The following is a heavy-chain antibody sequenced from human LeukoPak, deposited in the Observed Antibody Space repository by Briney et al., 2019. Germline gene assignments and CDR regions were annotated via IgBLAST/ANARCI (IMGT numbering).Heavy chain of an antibody. J-gene: IGHJ4*02. CDR1: GFTFSSHA. V-gene: IGHV3-23*01. CDR2: ISGSGDKT. D-gene: IGHD5-18*01. CDR3: ARDSTTSNTYGYHY. Sequence: PGGSLRLSCAASGFTFSSHAMTWVRQAPGKGLEWVSAISGSGDKTYYADSVKGRFTISRHNSMNTLYLQMNSLRAEDTAVYYCARDSTTSNTYGYHYWGQGTLVTVSS.